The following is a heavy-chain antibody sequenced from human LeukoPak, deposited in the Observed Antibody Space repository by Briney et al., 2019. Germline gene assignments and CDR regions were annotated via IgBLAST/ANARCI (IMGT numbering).Heavy chain of an antibody. CDR2: INHSGGT. CDR1: GDSLNDSY. J-gene: IGHJ4*02. D-gene: IGHD3-16*02. Sequence: SETLSLTCTLYGDSLNDSYWSWIRQPPGKGLEWIGEINHSGGTHYTPSLWSRLTISIDTSKNKFSRQLTSVTAADTGVYFCARVSDIMISFGGAISYFDYWGQGALVTVSS. CDR3: ARVSDIMISFGGAISYFDY. V-gene: IGHV4-34*01.